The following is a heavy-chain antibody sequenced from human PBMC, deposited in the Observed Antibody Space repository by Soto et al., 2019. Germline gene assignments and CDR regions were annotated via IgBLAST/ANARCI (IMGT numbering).Heavy chain of an antibody. D-gene: IGHD2-8*02. CDR1: GYSFTGYY. CDR3: ARGDYGTGGYPFPYFDG. V-gene: IGHV1-2*02. J-gene: IGHJ4*02. CDR2: INPDSGAT. Sequence: HEHLVQSGAEVKRPGASLKVSCKASGYSFTGYYIHWVRQAPGQGLEWMGWINPDSGATNYAQNFQGRVPLPSDASIRSASMDLTSLTSDDTAVYYCARGDYGTGGYPFPYFDGWGQGSLVIVSS.